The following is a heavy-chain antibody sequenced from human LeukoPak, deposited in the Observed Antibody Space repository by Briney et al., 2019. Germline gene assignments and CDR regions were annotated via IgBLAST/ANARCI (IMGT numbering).Heavy chain of an antibody. J-gene: IGHJ6*02. D-gene: IGHD2-15*01. CDR1: GGSISSYY. CDR3: ARDRRYCSGGSCYSPEYYYGMDV. V-gene: IGHV4-59*01. CDR2: IYYSGST. Sequence: SETLSLTCTVSGGSISSYYWSWIRQPPGKGLEWIGSIYYSGSTTYNPSLKSRVTISVDTSKNQFSLKLSSVTAADSAVYYCARDRRYCSGGSCYSPEYYYGMDVWGQGTTVTVSS.